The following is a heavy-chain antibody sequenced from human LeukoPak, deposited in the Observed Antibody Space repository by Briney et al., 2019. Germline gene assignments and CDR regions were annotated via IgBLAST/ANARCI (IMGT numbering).Heavy chain of an antibody. D-gene: IGHD1-7*01. J-gene: IGHJ4*02. CDR1: GGSISSNTYF. Sequence: PSETLSLTCTVSGGSISSNTYFWGWIRQPPGKGLEWIGSIYYNGNSFYNPSLKSRLTTSVDTSKNQFSLNLSSVTAADTAVYFCTGELAGTTVHYWGQGTLVTVSS. CDR3: TGELAGTTVHY. V-gene: IGHV4-39*07. CDR2: IYYNGNS.